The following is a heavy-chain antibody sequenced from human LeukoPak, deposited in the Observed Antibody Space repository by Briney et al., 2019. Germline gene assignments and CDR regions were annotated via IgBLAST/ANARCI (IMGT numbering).Heavy chain of an antibody. CDR2: INHSGST. CDR1: GGSFSGYY. D-gene: IGHD5-18*01. J-gene: IGHJ4*02. Sequence: PSETLSLTCAVYGGSFSGYYWSWLRQPPGKGLEWIGEINHSGSTNYNPSLKSRVTMSVDTSKNQFSLKLSSVTAADTAVHYCARPYSYGTQSWGQGTLVTVSS. V-gene: IGHV4-34*01. CDR3: ARPYSYGTQS.